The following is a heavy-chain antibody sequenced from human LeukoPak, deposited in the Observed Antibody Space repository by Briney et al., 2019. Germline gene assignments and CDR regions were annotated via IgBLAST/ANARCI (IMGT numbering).Heavy chain of an antibody. J-gene: IGHJ5*02. Sequence: SVKVSCKASGGTFSSYAISWVRQTPGQELEWVGGIIPIFGTANYAQKFQGRVTITADESTSTAYMELSSLRSEDTAVYYCARGTSETYYDILTGYYGSGDWFDPWGQGTLVTVSS. CDR3: ARGTSETYYDILTGYYGSGDWFDP. D-gene: IGHD3-9*01. CDR2: IIPIFGTA. CDR1: GGTFSSYA. V-gene: IGHV1-69*13.